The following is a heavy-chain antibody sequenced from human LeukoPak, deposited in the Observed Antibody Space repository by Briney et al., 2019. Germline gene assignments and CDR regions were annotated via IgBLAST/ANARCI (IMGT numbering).Heavy chain of an antibody. J-gene: IGHJ4*02. V-gene: IGHV3-53*01. D-gene: IGHD3-22*01. Sequence: GSLRLSCAASGFTVSSNYMSWVRQAPGKGLEWVSVIYSGGSTYYADSVKGRFTISRDNSKNTLYLQMNSLRAEDTAVYYCLYDSSGYLDDDYWGQGTLVTVSS. CDR3: LYDSSGYLDDDY. CDR2: IYSGGST. CDR1: GFTVSSNY.